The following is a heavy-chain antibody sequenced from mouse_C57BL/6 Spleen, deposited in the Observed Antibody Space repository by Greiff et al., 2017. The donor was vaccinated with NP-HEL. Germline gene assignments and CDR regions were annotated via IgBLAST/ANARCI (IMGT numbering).Heavy chain of an antibody. V-gene: IGHV1-42*01. Sequence: VQLQQSGPELVKPGASVKISCKASGYSFTGYYMNWVKQSPEKSLEWIGEINPSTGGTTYNQKFKAKATLTVDKSSSTAYMQLKSLTSEDSAVYYCARGRGSSGVDYWGQGTTLTVSS. CDR2: INPSTGGT. J-gene: IGHJ2*01. CDR3: ARGRGSSGVDY. CDR1: GYSFTGYY. D-gene: IGHD3-2*02.